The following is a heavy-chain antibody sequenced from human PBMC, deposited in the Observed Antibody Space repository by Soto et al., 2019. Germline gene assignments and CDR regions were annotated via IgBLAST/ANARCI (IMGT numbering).Heavy chain of an antibody. J-gene: IGHJ4*02. Sequence: SETLSLTCAVSGDSVTSNVWWRWVRQPPGKGLEWIGEAYHNGLTDHNPSLKSRVTMSVDTSKNEFSLKLTSLTAADTAIYYCARDAAVPGESDRFDYWGQGTLVTSPQ. D-gene: IGHD6-19*01. CDR1: GDSVTSNVW. CDR3: ARDAAVPGESDRFDY. V-gene: IGHV4-4*02. CDR2: AYHNGLT.